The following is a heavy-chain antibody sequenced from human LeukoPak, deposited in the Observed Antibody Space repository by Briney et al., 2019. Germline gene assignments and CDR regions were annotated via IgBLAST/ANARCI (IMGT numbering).Heavy chain of an antibody. CDR3: AREMVGYCSGGSCSRKGYFDY. CDR1: GYTFISYY. CDR2: INPSGGST. Sequence: GASVKVSCKASGYTFISYYMHWVRQAPGQGLEWMGIINPSGGSTSYAQKFQGRVTMTRDTSTSTVYMELSSLRSEDTAAYYCAREMVGYCSGGSCSRKGYFDYWGQGTLVTVSS. J-gene: IGHJ4*02. V-gene: IGHV1-46*01. D-gene: IGHD2-15*01.